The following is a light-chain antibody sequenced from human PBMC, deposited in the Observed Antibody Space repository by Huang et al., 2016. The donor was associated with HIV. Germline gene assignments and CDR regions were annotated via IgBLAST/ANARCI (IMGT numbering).Light chain of an antibody. Sequence: EIVLTQSPVTLSSAPGKRVTLSCGASQSVSSDYLAGYQQKPGLAPRLLIYDASIRATGVPDRFSGGGSGRDFTLSISSLEPEDFAVYYCQQYGSAPVTFGHGTRLEI. J-gene: IGKJ1*01. V-gene: IGKV3D-20*01. CDR1: QSVSSDY. CDR2: DAS. CDR3: QQYGSAPVT.